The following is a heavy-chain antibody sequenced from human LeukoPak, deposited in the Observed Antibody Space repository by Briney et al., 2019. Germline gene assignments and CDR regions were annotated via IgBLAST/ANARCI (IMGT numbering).Heavy chain of an antibody. Sequence: ASVKVSCKASGGTFSSYAISWVRQAPGQGLEWMGGIIPIFGTAKYAQKFQTRVTITADTSTRTAYMELSSLRSEDTAVFYCARLKSGGYDISTGLDYWGQGTLVTVSS. J-gene: IGHJ4*02. D-gene: IGHD3-9*01. CDR3: ARLKSGGYDISTGLDY. CDR2: IIPIFGTA. V-gene: IGHV1-69*06. CDR1: GGTFSSYA.